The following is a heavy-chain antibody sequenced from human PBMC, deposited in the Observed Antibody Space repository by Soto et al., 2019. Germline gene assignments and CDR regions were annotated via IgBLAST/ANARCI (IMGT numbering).Heavy chain of an antibody. CDR2: IHHSGAT. CDR1: GGSMSSPNW. D-gene: IGHD3-10*01. J-gene: IGHJ4*02. V-gene: IGHV4-4*02. CDR3: ATGSPYYYGSGGMWDS. Sequence: QVRLQESGPGLVKPSGTLSLTCLVSGGSMSSPNWWTWVRQAPVKGLEWIAKIHHSGATNYSPSLKSRAVISIDKSNNQFSLQLTSVTAADTAVYYCATGSPYYYGSGGMWDSWGRGALVTVSS.